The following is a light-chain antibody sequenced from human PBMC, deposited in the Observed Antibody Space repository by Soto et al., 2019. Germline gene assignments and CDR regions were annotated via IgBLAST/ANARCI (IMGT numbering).Light chain of an antibody. V-gene: IGKV4-1*01. Sequence: DIVMTQSPDSLAVSLGERATINCKSSQSVLSTSNNENFLAWYQQKPGQPPKLLIYWASIRESGVPDRFRGSGSGTDFTLTITSLQAEDVAVYYCQQHYGTPITFGHGTRLEIK. CDR3: QQHYGTPIT. CDR2: WAS. J-gene: IGKJ5*01. CDR1: QSVLSTSNNENF.